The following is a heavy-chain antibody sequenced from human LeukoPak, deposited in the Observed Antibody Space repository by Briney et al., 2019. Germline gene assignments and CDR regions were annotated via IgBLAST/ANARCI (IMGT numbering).Heavy chain of an antibody. CDR2: ISSSSSTI. V-gene: IGHV3-48*04. J-gene: IGHJ4*02. Sequence: GGSLRLSCAASGFTFSSYSMNWVRQAPGKGLEWVSYISSSSSTIYYADSVKGRFTISRDNAKNSLYLQMNSLRADDTAVYYCARECGHCSSTSCYFGGDCYSRGDDADYWGQGTLVTVSS. D-gene: IGHD2-2*01. CDR1: GFTFSSYS. CDR3: ARECGHCSSTSCYFGGDCYSRGDDADY.